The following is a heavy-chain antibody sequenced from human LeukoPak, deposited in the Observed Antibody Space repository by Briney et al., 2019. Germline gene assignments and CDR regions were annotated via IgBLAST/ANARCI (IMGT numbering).Heavy chain of an antibody. CDR1: GGSISSSSYY. Sequence: SETLSLTCTVSGGSISSSSYYCGWIRQPPGKGLEWIGSIYYSGSTYYNPSLKSRVTISVDTSKNQFSLKLSSVTAADTAVYYCARAGGDYGDLYFDYWGQGTLVTVSS. J-gene: IGHJ4*02. CDR2: IYYSGST. V-gene: IGHV4-39*07. D-gene: IGHD4-17*01. CDR3: ARAGGDYGDLYFDY.